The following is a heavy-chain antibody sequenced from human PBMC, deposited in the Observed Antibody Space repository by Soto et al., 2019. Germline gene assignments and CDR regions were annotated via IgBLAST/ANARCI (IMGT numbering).Heavy chain of an antibody. J-gene: IGHJ4*02. CDR2: IYYSGST. CDR3: ARVPGFGSGSYQVDY. CDR1: GGSISSYY. D-gene: IGHD3-10*01. V-gene: IGHV4-59*08. Sequence: SETLSLTCTVSGGSISSYYWSWIRQPPGKGLEWIGYIYYSGSTNYNPSLKSRVTISVDTSKRQFSLKLSSVTAADTAVYYCARVPGFGSGSYQVDYWGQGTLVTVSS.